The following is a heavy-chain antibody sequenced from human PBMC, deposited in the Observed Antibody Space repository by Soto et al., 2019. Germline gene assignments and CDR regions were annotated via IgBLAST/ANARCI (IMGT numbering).Heavy chain of an antibody. J-gene: IGHJ5*02. CDR2: ITAYNGNT. V-gene: IGHV1-18*01. Sequence: GASVNVSCTVSSYTFTCYGFIWVRQAPVQGLEWMGWITAYNGNTKYAQKWQGRVTMTTDTSTSTAYMELRSLRSDDTAVYYCAREGPNHRFSWGQGTLVTVS. CDR3: AREGPNHRFS. D-gene: IGHD3-16*02. CDR1: SYTFTCYG.